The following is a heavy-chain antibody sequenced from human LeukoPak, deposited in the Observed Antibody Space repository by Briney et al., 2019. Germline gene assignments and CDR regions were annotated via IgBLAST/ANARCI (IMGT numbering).Heavy chain of an antibody. CDR1: GFTFSSYG. J-gene: IGHJ1*01. V-gene: IGHV3-30*18. Sequence: PGRSLRLSCAASGFTFSSYGMHWVRQAPGKGLEWVAVISYDGSNKYYADSVEGRFTISRDNSKNTLYLQMNSLRAEDTAVYYCAKDTAAAGIGYFQHWGQGTLVTVSS. CDR2: ISYDGSNK. D-gene: IGHD6-13*01. CDR3: AKDTAAAGIGYFQH.